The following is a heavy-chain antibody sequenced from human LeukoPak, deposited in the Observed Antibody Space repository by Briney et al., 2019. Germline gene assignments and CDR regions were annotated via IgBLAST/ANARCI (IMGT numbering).Heavy chain of an antibody. D-gene: IGHD1-26*01. Sequence: GGSLRLSCAASGFTFSSYGMHWVRQAPGKGLEWVAVISYDGSDKDYADSVKGRFTISRDNSKNTLYLQMNSLRAEDTAAYYCAKDRTGGTYYFAIDYWGQGTLVTVSS. J-gene: IGHJ4*02. CDR3: AKDRTGGTYYFAIDY. V-gene: IGHV3-30*18. CDR1: GFTFSSYG. CDR2: ISYDGSDK.